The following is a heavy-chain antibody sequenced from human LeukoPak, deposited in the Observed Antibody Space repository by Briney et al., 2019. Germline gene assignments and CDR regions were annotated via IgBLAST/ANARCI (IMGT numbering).Heavy chain of an antibody. J-gene: IGHJ4*02. D-gene: IGHD6-6*01. CDR1: GYTFTSYY. V-gene: IGHV1-46*01. Sequence: ASVEVSCXASGYTFTSYYMHWVRQALGQGLEWMGIINPSGGSTSYAQKFQGRVTMTRDTSTSTVYMELSSLRSEDTAVYYCARERIAARPTDTNFDYWGQGTLVTVSS. CDR2: INPSGGST. CDR3: ARERIAARPTDTNFDY.